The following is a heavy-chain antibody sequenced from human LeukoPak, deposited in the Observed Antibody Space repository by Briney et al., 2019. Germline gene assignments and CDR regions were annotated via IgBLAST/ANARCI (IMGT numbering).Heavy chain of an antibody. CDR3: AVLEYSSSSGFGY. CDR1: GGSISSSSYY. J-gene: IGHJ4*02. Sequence: SETLSLTCTVSGGSISSSSYYWGWIRQPPGKGPEWIGSIYYSGSTYYNPSLKSRVTISIDTSKNQFSLKLSSVTAADTAVYYCAVLEYSSSSGFGYWGQGTLVTVSS. V-gene: IGHV4-39*07. CDR2: IYYSGST. D-gene: IGHD6-6*01.